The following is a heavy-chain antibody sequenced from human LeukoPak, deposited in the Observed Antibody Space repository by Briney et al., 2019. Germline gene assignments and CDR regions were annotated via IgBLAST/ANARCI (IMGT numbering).Heavy chain of an antibody. CDR3: ARGVGAVGDY. D-gene: IGHD6-19*01. CDR1: GYTFTHYH. Sequence: ASVTVSFQASGYTFTHYHINWVRQATGQGLEWMGWMDPSSGDTGYARKFQDRVTMTRDTSISTAYMELSSLRSEDTALYYCARGVGAVGDYWGQGSLVTVSS. CDR2: MDPSSGDT. J-gene: IGHJ4*02. V-gene: IGHV1-8*01.